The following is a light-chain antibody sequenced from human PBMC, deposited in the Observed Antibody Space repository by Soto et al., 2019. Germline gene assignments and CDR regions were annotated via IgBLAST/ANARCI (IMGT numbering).Light chain of an antibody. CDR3: GSWDSRLSAYV. V-gene: IGLV1-51*01. CDR2: DDN. CDR1: SSNIGGNS. Sequence: QSVLTQPPSVSAAPGQKVTISCSGSSSNIGGNSVSWYQQLPGTAPKLLIYDDNKRPSGIPDRFSGSKSGTSATLGITGFQTGDDSDYYCGSWDSRLSAYVFGSGTKVTVL. J-gene: IGLJ1*01.